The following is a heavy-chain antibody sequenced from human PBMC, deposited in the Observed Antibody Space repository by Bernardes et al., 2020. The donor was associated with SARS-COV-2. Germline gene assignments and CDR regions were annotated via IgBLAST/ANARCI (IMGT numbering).Heavy chain of an antibody. J-gene: IGHJ4*02. V-gene: IGHV3-7*04. CDR1: GFIFSDYY. D-gene: IGHD2-15*01. Sequence: GGSLRLSCAASGFIFSDYYMNWVRQAPGEGLELVANINQHGHDRYFVDSVTGRFTISRDNARNALYLQMSSLRAEDTAVYYCARGDCSGDGCYSALFHSWGQGTLVTVSS. CDR3: ARGDCSGDGCYSALFHS. CDR2: INQHGHDR.